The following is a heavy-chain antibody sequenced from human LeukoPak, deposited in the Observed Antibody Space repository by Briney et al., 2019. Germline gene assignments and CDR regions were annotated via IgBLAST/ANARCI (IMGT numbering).Heavy chain of an antibody. D-gene: IGHD1-26*01. Sequence: GGSLRLSCAASGFTFSNAWMSWVRQAPGKGLEWVGRIKSKTDGGTTDYAAPVKGRFTISRGDSKNTLYLQMNSLKTEDTAVYYCTTGRQVGASNFDYWGQGTLVTDSS. CDR1: GFTFSNAW. V-gene: IGHV3-15*01. CDR2: IKSKTDGGTT. J-gene: IGHJ4*02. CDR3: TTGRQVGASNFDY.